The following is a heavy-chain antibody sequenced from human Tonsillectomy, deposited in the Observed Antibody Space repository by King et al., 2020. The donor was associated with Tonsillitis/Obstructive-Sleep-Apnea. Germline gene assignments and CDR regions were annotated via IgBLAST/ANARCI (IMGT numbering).Heavy chain of an antibody. CDR2: IDLSDSYT. J-gene: IGHJ5*02. V-gene: IGHV5-10-1*03. Sequence: VQLVESGAEVKKPGESLRISCKGSGYRFSSYWISWVRQMPGKGLEWMGRIDLSDSYTNYNPSLRGHVTISADNSISTAYLQWSSLKASDSAIYYCVRHTDIVGATPDHKWFDPWGQGTLVTVSS. D-gene: IGHD1-26*01. CDR3: VRHTDIVGATPDHKWFDP. CDR1: GYRFSSYW.